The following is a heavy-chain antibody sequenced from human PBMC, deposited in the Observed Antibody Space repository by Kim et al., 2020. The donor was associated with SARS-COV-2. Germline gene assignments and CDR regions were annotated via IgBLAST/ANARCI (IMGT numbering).Heavy chain of an antibody. CDR2: IRSKVDGGTA. CDR1: GFTFTKVW. J-gene: IGHJ4*02. Sequence: GGSLRLFCAASGFTFTKVWLSWVRQAPGKGLEWVGRIRSKVDGGTADYAAPVKGRFTISRDDSKNTLYLQMNGLRAEDTAFYHCTTDYERIGGLCDGETCSPAALWGQGTLVTVAS. CDR3: TTDYERIGGLCDGETCSPAAL. V-gene: IGHV3-15*01. D-gene: IGHD2-21*01.